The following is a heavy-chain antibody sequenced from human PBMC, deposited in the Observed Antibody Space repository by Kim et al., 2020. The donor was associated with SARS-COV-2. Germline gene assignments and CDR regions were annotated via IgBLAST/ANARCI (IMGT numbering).Heavy chain of an antibody. Sequence: GGSLRLSCAASGFTFSSYAMHWVRQAPGKGLEWVAVISYDGSNKYYADSVKGRFTISRDNSKNTLYLQMNSLRAEDTAVYYCARVASGRYYWYYFDYWGQGTLVTVSS. D-gene: IGHD1-26*01. CDR3: ARVASGRYYWYYFDY. CDR1: GFTFSSYA. J-gene: IGHJ4*02. CDR2: ISYDGSNK. V-gene: IGHV3-30-3*01.